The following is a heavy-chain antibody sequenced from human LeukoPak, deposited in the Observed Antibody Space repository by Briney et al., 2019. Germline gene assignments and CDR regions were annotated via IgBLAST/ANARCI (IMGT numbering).Heavy chain of an antibody. D-gene: IGHD1-26*01. CDR2: INPNSGCT. Sequence: ASVTVSCKPSGYTFTHYYMHWVRQAPGQGLEWMEWINPNSGCTNNAQKFQGRATMTRDTSIRTAYMELSRLRSDDTAVYYCARDLRNHRPSVGATGYWGQGTLVTVSS. CDR3: ARDLRNHRPSVGATGY. CDR1: GYTFTHYY. V-gene: IGHV1-2*02. J-gene: IGHJ4*02.